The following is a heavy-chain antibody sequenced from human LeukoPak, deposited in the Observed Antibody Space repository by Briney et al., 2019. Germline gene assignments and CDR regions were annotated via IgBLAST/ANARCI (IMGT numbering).Heavy chain of an antibody. CDR1: GGYMSVGRSY. D-gene: IGHD6-19*01. J-gene: IGHJ4*02. V-gene: IGHV4-39*07. CDR2: IYYDGTT. Sequence: SETLSLTCTISGGYMSVGRSYWGWVRQPPGKGLEWIASIYYDGTTYYYPSLKSRVTISMDSSKHHFSLEVKSVTAADTAMYYCGTGGGIAVSHVWGQGIMVAVST. CDR3: GTGGGIAVSHV.